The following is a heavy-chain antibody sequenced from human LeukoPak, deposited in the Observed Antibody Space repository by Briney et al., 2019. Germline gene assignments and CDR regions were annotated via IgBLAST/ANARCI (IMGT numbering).Heavy chain of an antibody. J-gene: IGHJ4*02. CDR3: VLIVPATRGFDY. D-gene: IGHD3-22*01. CDR1: GFTFSSYA. V-gene: IGHV3-30-3*01. Sequence: GRSLRLSCAASGFTFSSYAMHWVRQAPGKGLEWVAVISYDGSNKYYADSVKGRFTISRDNSKNTLYLQMNSLRAEDTAVYYCVLIVPATRGFDYWGQGTLVTVSS. CDR2: ISYDGSNK.